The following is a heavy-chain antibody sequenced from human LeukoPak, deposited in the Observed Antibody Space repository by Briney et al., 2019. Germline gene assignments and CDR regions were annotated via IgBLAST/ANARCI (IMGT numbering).Heavy chain of an antibody. J-gene: IGHJ4*02. CDR1: GFTFSSYW. CDR3: ARVQRGSYSDY. Sequence: GGSLRLSCAASGFTFSSYWMNWVRQAPGKGLEWVANIKQDGSERYYVDSVRGRFAISRDNAKKLLSLQMNSLRGDDTAVYYCARVQRGSYSDYWGQGTLVTVSS. CDR2: IKQDGSER. V-gene: IGHV3-7*05. D-gene: IGHD1-26*01.